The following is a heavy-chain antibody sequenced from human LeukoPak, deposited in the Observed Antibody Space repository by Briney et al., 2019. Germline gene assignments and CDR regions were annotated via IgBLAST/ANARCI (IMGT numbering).Heavy chain of an antibody. CDR2: ISGYNGYT. CDR1: GYSFRSYG. CDR3: ARGAVNRYNWNDDNFYYYYMDV. V-gene: IGHV1-18*01. D-gene: IGHD1-1*01. J-gene: IGHJ6*03. Sequence: GASVKVSCKASGYSFRSYGITWVRQAPGQGLEWMGWISGYNGYTYYAQKLQGRVTMTTDTSTSTAYMELRSLRSGDTAVYYCARGAVNRYNWNDDNFYYYYMDVWGKGTTVTISS.